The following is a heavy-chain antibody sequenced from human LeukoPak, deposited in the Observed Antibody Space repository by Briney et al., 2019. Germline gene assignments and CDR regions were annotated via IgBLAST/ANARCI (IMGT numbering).Heavy chain of an antibody. J-gene: IGHJ4*02. CDR1: GFTFSSYA. D-gene: IGHD6-13*01. Sequence: GGSLRLSCAASGFTFSSYAMSWVRQAPGKGLEWVANIKQDGSEKYYVDSVKGRFTISRDNAKNSLYLQMNSLRAEDTAVYYCARDLTGSSAAVFDYWGQGILVTVSS. V-gene: IGHV3-7*01. CDR2: IKQDGSEK. CDR3: ARDLTGSSAAVFDY.